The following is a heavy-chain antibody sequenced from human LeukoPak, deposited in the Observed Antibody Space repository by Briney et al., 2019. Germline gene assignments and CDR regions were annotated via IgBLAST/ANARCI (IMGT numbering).Heavy chain of an antibody. Sequence: PSEALSLTCTVSGGSISSYYWSWIRRPPGKGLEWIGYIYYSGSTNYNPSLKSRVTISVDTSKNQFSLKLSSVTAADTAVYYCARERGEEYSSGWYKRNYFDNWGQGTRVTVSS. V-gene: IGHV4-59*01. CDR2: IYYSGST. J-gene: IGHJ4*02. D-gene: IGHD6-19*01. CDR1: GGSISSYY. CDR3: ARERGEEYSSGWYKRNYFDN.